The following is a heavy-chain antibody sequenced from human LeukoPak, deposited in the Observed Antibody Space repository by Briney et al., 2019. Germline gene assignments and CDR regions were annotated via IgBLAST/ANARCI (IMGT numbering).Heavy chain of an antibody. CDR1: GYTFTSYG. D-gene: IGHD3-9*01. Sequence: ASVKVSCKASGYTFTSYGISWVRQAPGQGLEWMGWIIGDKGDTDYAQKLQGRVTMTTDTSTSTAYMELRSLRSDDTAVYYCARVYPDYDILTGYYRVGNWFDPWGQGTLVTVSS. CDR3: ARVYPDYDILTGYYRVGNWFDP. V-gene: IGHV1-18*01. J-gene: IGHJ5*02. CDR2: IIGDKGDT.